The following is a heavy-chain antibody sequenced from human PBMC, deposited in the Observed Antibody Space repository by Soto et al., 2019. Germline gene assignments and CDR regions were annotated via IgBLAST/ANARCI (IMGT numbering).Heavy chain of an antibody. Sequence: ASVKVSCKASGYTFTSYGISWVRQAPGQGLEWMGWISAYHGNTNYAQKLQGRVTMTTDTSTSTAYMELRSLRSDDTAVYYCARDNSYYDILTGPDAFEIWGQGTMVTVAS. J-gene: IGHJ3*02. V-gene: IGHV1-18*01. CDR3: ARDNSYYDILTGPDAFEI. D-gene: IGHD3-9*01. CDR1: GYTFTSYG. CDR2: ISAYHGNT.